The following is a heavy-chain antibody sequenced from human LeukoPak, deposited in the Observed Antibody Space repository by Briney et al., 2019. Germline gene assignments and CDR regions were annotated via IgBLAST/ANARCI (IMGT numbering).Heavy chain of an antibody. CDR1: GFTFSSSW. V-gene: IGHV3-74*01. CDR3: ARGVAAAPASVFDI. Sequence: GGSLRLSCAASGFTFSSSWMHWVRQAPGKGLVWVSRIKSDGSSTTYADSVKGRFTISRDNAKNTLYLQMKSLRAEDTAVYYCARGVAAAPASVFDIWGQGTMVTVSS. D-gene: IGHD6-13*01. J-gene: IGHJ3*02. CDR2: IKSDGSST.